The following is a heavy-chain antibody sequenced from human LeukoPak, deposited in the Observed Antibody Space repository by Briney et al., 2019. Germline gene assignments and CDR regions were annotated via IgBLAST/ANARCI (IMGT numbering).Heavy chain of an antibody. J-gene: IGHJ4*02. CDR1: GGSVSSGDYY. V-gene: IGHV4-30-4*01. CDR2: IYYIGTT. CDR3: ARTREYFDS. Sequence: SQTLSLTCTVSGGSVSSGDYYWSWIRQPPGKGLEWTGYIYYIGTTYYSPSLKSRVSISVDTSKDQFSLKLSSVTAADTAVYYCARTREYFDSWGQGTLVTVSS.